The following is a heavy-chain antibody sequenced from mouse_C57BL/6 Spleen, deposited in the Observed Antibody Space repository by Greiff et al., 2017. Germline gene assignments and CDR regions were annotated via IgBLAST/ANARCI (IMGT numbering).Heavy chain of an antibody. CDR1: GYTFTGYW. D-gene: IGHD2-4*01. V-gene: IGHV1-9*01. J-gene: IGHJ4*01. CDR3: ARDDSYAMDY. CDR2: ILPGSGST. Sequence: VKLQESGAELMKPGASVKLSCKATGYTFTGYWIEWVKQRPGHGLEWIGEILPGSGSTNYNEKFKGKATFTADTSSNTAYMQLSSLTTEDSAIDYCARDDSYAMDYWGQGTSVTVSS.